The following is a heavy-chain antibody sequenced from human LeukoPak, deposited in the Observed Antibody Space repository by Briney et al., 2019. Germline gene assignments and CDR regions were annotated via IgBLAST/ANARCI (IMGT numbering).Heavy chain of an antibody. V-gene: IGHV4-59*01. CDR3: ARVNYYDSSGPHGFDP. CDR1: GGSISSYY. D-gene: IGHD3-22*01. Sequence: SETLSLTCTVSGGSISSYYWSWIRQPPGKGLEWIGYIYYSGSTNYNPSLKSRVTISVDTSKNQFSLKLSSGTAADTAVYYCARVNYYDSSGPHGFDPWGQGTLVTVSS. CDR2: IYYSGST. J-gene: IGHJ5*02.